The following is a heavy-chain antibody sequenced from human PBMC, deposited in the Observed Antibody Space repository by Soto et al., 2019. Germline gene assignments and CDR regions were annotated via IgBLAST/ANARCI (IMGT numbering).Heavy chain of an antibody. CDR1: GGSISSSSYY. Sequence: SETLSLTCTVSGGSISSSSYYWGWIRQPPGKGLEWIGSIYYSGNAYYNPSLKRRVTISVDTAKNQFSLKLSSVTAADTAVYYCARDLGLTGPWGQGTLVTVSS. CDR3: ARDLGLTGP. CDR2: IYYSGNA. V-gene: IGHV4-39*02. D-gene: IGHD2-21*01. J-gene: IGHJ5*02.